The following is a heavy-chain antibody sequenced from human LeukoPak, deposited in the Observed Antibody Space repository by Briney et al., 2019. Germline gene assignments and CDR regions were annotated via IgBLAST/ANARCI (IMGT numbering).Heavy chain of an antibody. V-gene: IGHV1-8*01. CDR2: MNFNSGST. Sequence: ASVKVSCKASGYTFPNYDINWVRQATGRGLELMGWMNFNSGSTGYAQKFQGRVTMTRNTAISTVYMELSSLKSEDTAIYYCAKVGLGNTAIHIWGQGTMLTVSS. CDR3: AKVGLGNTAIHI. D-gene: IGHD3/OR15-3a*01. CDR1: GYTFPNYD. J-gene: IGHJ3*02.